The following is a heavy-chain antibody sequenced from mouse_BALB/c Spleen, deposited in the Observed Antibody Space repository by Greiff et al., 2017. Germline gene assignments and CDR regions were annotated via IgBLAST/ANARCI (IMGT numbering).Heavy chain of an antibody. CDR3: ARMEVYYGSSYYAMDY. Sequence: EVQLQQSGPELVKPGASVKVSCKASGYSFTDYNMYWVKQSHGKSLEWIGYIDPYNGGTSYNQKFKGKATLTVDKSSSTAFMHLNSLTSEDSAVYYCARMEVYYGSSYYAMDYWGQGTSVTVSS. CDR2: IDPYNGGT. CDR1: GYSFTDYN. J-gene: IGHJ4*01. D-gene: IGHD1-1*01. V-gene: IGHV1S135*01.